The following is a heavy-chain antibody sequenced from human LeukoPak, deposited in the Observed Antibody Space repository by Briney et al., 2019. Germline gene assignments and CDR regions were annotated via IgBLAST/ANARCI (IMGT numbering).Heavy chain of an antibody. J-gene: IGHJ4*02. CDR2: ISGYNGNT. D-gene: IGHD5-12*01. CDR1: GGTFSSYA. CDR3: ARRLEYGGYFDY. V-gene: IGHV1-18*01. Sequence: ASVKVSCKASGGTFSSYAISWVRQAPGQGLEWMGWISGYNGNTNYAQKFQGRVTMTTDTSTNTAYMELRSLRSDDTALYYCARRLEYGGYFDYWGQGALVTVSS.